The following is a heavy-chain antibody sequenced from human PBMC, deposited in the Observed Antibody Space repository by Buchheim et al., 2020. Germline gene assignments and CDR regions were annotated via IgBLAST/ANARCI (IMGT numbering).Heavy chain of an antibody. V-gene: IGHV3-23*01. D-gene: IGHD3-10*01. CDR1: GFTFSSYA. Sequence: EVQLLESGGGLVQPGGSLRLSCAASGFTFSSYAMSWVRQAPGKGLEWVSAISGSGGSGGSTYYADSVKGRFTIYRANSKKTLYLQMNSLRAEDTAVYYCAKGLHGSGSYYTFDYWGQGTL. J-gene: IGHJ4*02. CDR2: ISGSGGSGGST. CDR3: AKGLHGSGSYYTFDY.